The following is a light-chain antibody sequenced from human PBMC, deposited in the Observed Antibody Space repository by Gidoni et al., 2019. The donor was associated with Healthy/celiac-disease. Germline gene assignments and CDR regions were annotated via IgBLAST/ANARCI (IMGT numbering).Light chain of an antibody. CDR1: QSVSSSY. J-gene: IGKJ3*01. CDR3: QQYCSSLVST. Sequence: EIVLTQSPGTLSLSPGERATLSCRAIQSVSSSYLAWYQQKPGQAPRLLIYGSSSRATGIPNRFSGSGSWTDVTLTISRLEPEDYAVYYCQQYCSSLVSTFGPGTKVDIK. CDR2: GSS. V-gene: IGKV3-20*01.